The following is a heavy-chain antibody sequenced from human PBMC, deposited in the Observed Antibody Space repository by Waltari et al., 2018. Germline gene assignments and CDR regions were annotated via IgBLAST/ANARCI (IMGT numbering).Heavy chain of an antibody. CDR3: ARGGGGDWKWFDP. D-gene: IGHD2-21*02. Sequence: QVQLQESGPSLLKPSETLLPICTVSGGPISGFYWSWLRQPPGKGLDWSGYIYYTGSTNFNPSLKSRVTMSVDTSKNQFSLKLSSVTAADPAFYYGARGGGGDWKWFDPWGQGTLVTVSS. V-gene: IGHV4-59*01. J-gene: IGHJ5*02. CDR2: IYYTGST. CDR1: GGPISGFY.